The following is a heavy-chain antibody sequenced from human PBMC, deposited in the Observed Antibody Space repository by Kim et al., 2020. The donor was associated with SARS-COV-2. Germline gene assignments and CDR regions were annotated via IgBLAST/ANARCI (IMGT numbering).Heavy chain of an antibody. Sequence: GGSLSLSCTASGFTFGDYAMSWFRQAPGKGREWVGFIRSKAYGGTTEYAASVKGRFTISRDDSKSIAYLQMNSLKTEDTAVYYCTRAHDYGDYGWDYWGQGTLVTVSS. J-gene: IGHJ4*02. CDR3: TRAHDYGDYGWDY. D-gene: IGHD4-17*01. CDR2: IRSKAYGGTT. CDR1: GFTFGDYA. V-gene: IGHV3-49*03.